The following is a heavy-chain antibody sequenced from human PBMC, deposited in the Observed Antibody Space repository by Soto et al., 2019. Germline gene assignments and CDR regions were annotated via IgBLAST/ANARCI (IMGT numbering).Heavy chain of an antibody. Sequence: ASVKVSCKVSGYTPTELSMHWVRQAPGKGLEWMGGFDPEDGETIYAQKFQGRVTMTEDTSTDTAYMELSSLRSEDTAVYYCATDFLDIVVVPAADDAFDIWGQGTMVTVSS. J-gene: IGHJ3*02. D-gene: IGHD2-2*01. V-gene: IGHV1-24*01. CDR2: FDPEDGET. CDR1: GYTPTELS. CDR3: ATDFLDIVVVPAADDAFDI.